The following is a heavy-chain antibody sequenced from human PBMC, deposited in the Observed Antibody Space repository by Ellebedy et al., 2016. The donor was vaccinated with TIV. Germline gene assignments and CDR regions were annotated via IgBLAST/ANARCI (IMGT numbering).Heavy chain of an antibody. V-gene: IGHV3-33*01. D-gene: IGHD2-21*02. CDR3: ARDRHVDRGDCLDY. CDR2: IWYDGGNK. Sequence: PGGSLSLSCEASGFIFSTYGMHWVRQAPGKGLEWVAFIWYDGGNKYYADSVKGRFTISRDNSKNTLSLQMNNLSAEDTAVYYCARDRHVDRGDCLDYWGQGTLVTVSS. CDR1: GFIFSTYG. J-gene: IGHJ4*02.